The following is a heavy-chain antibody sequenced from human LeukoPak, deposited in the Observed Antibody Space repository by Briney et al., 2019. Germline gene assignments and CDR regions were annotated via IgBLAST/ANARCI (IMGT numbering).Heavy chain of an antibody. CDR3: ARGVITGTTDLYY. CDR2: ISSSSSYI. Sequence: GGSLRLSCAASGFTFSSYSMNWVRQAPGKGLEWVSSISSSSSYIYYADSVKGRFTISRDNAKNSLYLQMNSLRAEDTAVYYCARGVITGTTDLYYWGQGTLVTVSS. J-gene: IGHJ4*02. V-gene: IGHV3-21*04. CDR1: GFTFSSYS. D-gene: IGHD1-7*01.